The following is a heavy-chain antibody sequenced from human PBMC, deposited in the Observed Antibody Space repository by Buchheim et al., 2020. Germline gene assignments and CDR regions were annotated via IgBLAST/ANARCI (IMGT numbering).Heavy chain of an antibody. CDR1: GYTFTGYY. V-gene: IGHV1-2*02. Sequence: QVQLVQSGAEVKKPGASVKVSCKASGYTFTGYYMHWVRQAPGQGLEWMGWINPNSGGTNYAQKFQGRVTMTRDTSISTAYMELSRLRSDDTAVYYCARDSDPLFSYYYGSGSYYPTDYWGQGTL. J-gene: IGHJ4*02. CDR3: ARDSDPLFSYYYGSGSYYPTDY. CDR2: INPNSGGT. D-gene: IGHD3-10*01.